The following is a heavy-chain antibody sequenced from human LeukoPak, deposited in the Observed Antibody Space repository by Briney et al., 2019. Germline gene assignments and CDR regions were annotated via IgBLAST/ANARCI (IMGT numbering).Heavy chain of an antibody. CDR2: IYHSGST. CDR3: ARVDTAMAPDYYYYMDV. V-gene: IGHV4-38-2*02. J-gene: IGHJ6*03. CDR1: GYSISSGYY. D-gene: IGHD5-18*01. Sequence: SETLSLTCTVSGYSISSGYYWGWIRQPPGQGLEWIGSIYHSGSTFDNPSLKSRVTISVGTSKNQFSLKLSSVTAADTAVYYCARVDTAMAPDYYYYMDVWGKGTTVTVSS.